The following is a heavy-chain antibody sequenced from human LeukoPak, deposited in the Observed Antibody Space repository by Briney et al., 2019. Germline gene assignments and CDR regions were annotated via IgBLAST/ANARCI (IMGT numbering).Heavy chain of an antibody. V-gene: IGHV3-23*01. CDR3: AKDNIYSGSYYYFDY. CDR2: ISGSGGST. D-gene: IGHD1-26*01. J-gene: IGHJ4*02. CDR1: GFTFSSYA. Sequence: GGSLRLSCAASGFTFSSYAMSWVRQAPGKGLEWVSAISGSGGSTYYADSVKGRFTISRDNSKNTLYLQMNSLRAEDTAVYYCAKDNIYSGSYYYFDYWGQGTLVTVSS.